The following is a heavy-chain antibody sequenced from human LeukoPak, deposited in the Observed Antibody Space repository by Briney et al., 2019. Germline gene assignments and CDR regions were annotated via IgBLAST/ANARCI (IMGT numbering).Heavy chain of an antibody. J-gene: IGHJ4*02. CDR1: GFTFSNAW. CDR2: IKSKTGGGTT. V-gene: IGHV3-15*01. CDR3: TTYDYGGNHDY. Sequence: GGSLRLSCAASGFTFSNAWMSWVRQAPGKGLEWVGRIKSKTGGGTTDYAAPVKGRFTISRDDSKNTLYLQMNSLKTEDTAVYYCTTYDYGGNHDYWGQGTLVTVSS. D-gene: IGHD4-23*01.